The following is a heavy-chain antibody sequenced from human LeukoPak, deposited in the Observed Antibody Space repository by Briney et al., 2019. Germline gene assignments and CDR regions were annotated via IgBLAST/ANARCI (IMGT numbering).Heavy chain of an antibody. V-gene: IGHV3-53*01. CDR3: ARTHPTGYFDY. CDR2: IHDGGST. D-gene: IGHD1-14*01. CDR1: GFTVRNNY. Sequence: GGSLRLSCAASGFTVRNNYMSWVRQAPGKGLEWVSVIHDGGSTYYADSVKGRFTISRDNSKNTVYLQMNSLRAGDTAVYYCARTHPTGYFDYWGQGTLVTVSS. J-gene: IGHJ4*02.